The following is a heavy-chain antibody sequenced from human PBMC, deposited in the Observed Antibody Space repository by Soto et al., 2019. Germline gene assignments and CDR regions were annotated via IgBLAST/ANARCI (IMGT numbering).Heavy chain of an antibody. V-gene: IGHV3-43*01. CDR2: ISWDGGST. J-gene: IGHJ6*02. CDR3: AKDMYYYGAGYYGMDV. CDR1: GFTFDDYT. D-gene: IGHD3-10*01. Sequence: EVQLVESGGVVVQPGGSLRLSCAASGFTFDDYTMHWVRQAPGKGLEWVSLISWDGGSTYYADSVKGRFTISRDNSKNSLYLQMNSLRTEDTVLYYCAKDMYYYGAGYYGMDVWGQGTTVTVSS.